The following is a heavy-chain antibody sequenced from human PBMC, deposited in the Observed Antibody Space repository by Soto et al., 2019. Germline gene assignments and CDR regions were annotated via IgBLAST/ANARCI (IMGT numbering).Heavy chain of an antibody. CDR3: AVKNYYDSSGYSGPWFDP. CDR2: IIPIFGTA. Sequence: SVKVSCKASGGTFSSYAISWVRQAPGQGLEWMGGIIPIFGTANYAQKFQGRVTITADESTSTAYMELSSLRSEDTAVYYCAVKNYYDSSGYSGPWFDPWGQGTLVTVSS. CDR1: GGTFSSYA. J-gene: IGHJ5*02. V-gene: IGHV1-69*13. D-gene: IGHD3-22*01.